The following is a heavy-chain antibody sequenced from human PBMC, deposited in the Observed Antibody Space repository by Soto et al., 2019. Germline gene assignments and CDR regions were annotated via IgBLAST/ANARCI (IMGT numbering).Heavy chain of an antibody. CDR2: IYYVGST. V-gene: IGHV4-39*01. CDR3: ATPNYGSSGYYDY. J-gene: IGHJ4*02. D-gene: IGHD3-22*01. Sequence: SETLSLTCTVSGGSISSSSYYWGWIRQPPGKGLEWIGSIYYVGSTYYNPSLKGRVTISVDTSKNQFSLNLTSVTAADTAVYYCATPNYGSSGYYDYWGQGTLVTVSS. CDR1: GGSISSSSYY.